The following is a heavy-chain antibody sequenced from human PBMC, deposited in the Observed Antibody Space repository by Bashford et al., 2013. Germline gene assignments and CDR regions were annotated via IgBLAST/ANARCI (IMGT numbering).Heavy chain of an antibody. Sequence: SGPTLVKPTQTLTLTCSFSGFSLSTSGVGVGWIRQPPGKALEWLARIDWDDDKFYSTSLKTRLTISKDTSKNQVVLTMTNMDPVDTATYYCARSRGWLQSTHFDYWGQGTLVTVSS. CDR1: GFSLSTSGVG. J-gene: IGHJ4*02. CDR2: IDWDDDK. CDR3: ARSRGWLQSTHFDY. D-gene: IGHD5-24*01. V-gene: IGHV2-70*04.